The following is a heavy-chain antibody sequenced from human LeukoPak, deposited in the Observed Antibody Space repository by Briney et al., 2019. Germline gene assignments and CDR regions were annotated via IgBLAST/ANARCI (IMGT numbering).Heavy chain of an antibody. CDR3: ARDRGGGISVAGYFDY. Sequence: PGTSLRLSCVASGFTFSSHGMHWIRQAPGKGLEWVAIIWYDGSNTYYADFVKGRFTVSRDNFKNTLFLQMNSLRAEDTAVYYCARDRGGGISVAGYFDYWGQGALVTVSS. V-gene: IGHV3-33*01. J-gene: IGHJ4*02. CDR1: GFTFSSHG. D-gene: IGHD6-19*01. CDR2: IWYDGSNT.